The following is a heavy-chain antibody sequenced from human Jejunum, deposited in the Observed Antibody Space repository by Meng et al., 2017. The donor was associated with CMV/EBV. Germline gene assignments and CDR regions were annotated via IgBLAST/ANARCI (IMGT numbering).Heavy chain of an antibody. CDR3: ERQYKYCYDSNGNELDL. CDR2: VCYTGRT. J-gene: IGHJ5*02. CDR1: GSIRDNY. Sequence: GSIRDNYFKWFRQPPGKRLEWIGSVCYTGRTNSNTSLKSRVTISVDTSKNQFSLKLNSVTAADTAVYYYERQYKYCYDSNGNELDLWGQGTLVTVSS. V-gene: IGHV4-59*13. D-gene: IGHD3-22*01.